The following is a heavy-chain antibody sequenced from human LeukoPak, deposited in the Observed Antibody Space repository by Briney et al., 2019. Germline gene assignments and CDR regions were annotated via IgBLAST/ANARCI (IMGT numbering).Heavy chain of an antibody. Sequence: GASVKVSCKASGYTFTDYFIHWVRQAPGPGLEWMVWINPNSGATNYAQNYQGRVTMTRDTSITTAYMDLSSLRSDDPAVYYCVRDPIHNSSPSAPGTGGFDPWGQGTLVTVSS. CDR2: INPNSGAT. CDR3: VRDPIHNSSPSAPGTGGFDP. J-gene: IGHJ5*02. CDR1: GYTFTDYF. D-gene: IGHD6-13*01. V-gene: IGHV1-2*02.